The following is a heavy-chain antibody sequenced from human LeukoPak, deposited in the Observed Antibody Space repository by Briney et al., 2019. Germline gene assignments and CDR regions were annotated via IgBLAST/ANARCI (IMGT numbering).Heavy chain of an antibody. CDR3: ARADYGSGNGMDV. V-gene: IGHV1-2*04. J-gene: IGHJ6*02. CDR2: INPNSGGS. CDR1: GYTFTAYY. D-gene: IGHD3-10*01. Sequence: ASVKVSCKASGYTFTAYYMHWVRQAPGQGLEWMGWINPNSGGSNYAQKFQGWVTMTRDTSINTAYMELSRLRSDDTAVYYCARADYGSGNGMDVWGQGTTVTVSS.